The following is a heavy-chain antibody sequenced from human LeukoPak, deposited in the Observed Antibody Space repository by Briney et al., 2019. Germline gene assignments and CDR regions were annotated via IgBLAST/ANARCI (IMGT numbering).Heavy chain of an antibody. V-gene: IGHV3-30-3*01. CDR2: ISYDGSNK. J-gene: IGHJ3*02. Sequence: GGSLRLSRAASGFTFSSYAMHWVRQAPGKGLEWVAVISYDGSNKYYADSVKGRFTISRDNSKNTLYLQMNSLRAEDTAVYYCAMDYYDSSGYKAVGTFDIWGQGTMVTVSS. D-gene: IGHD3-22*01. CDR1: GFTFSSYA. CDR3: AMDYYDSSGYKAVGTFDI.